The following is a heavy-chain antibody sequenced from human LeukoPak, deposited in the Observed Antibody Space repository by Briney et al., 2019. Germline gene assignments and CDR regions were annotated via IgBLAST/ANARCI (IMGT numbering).Heavy chain of an antibody. D-gene: IGHD3-10*01. CDR3: AREVEGVSRITMVEGSTYYYYYYMDV. V-gene: IGHV4-59*01. Sequence: PSETLSLTCTVSGGSISDYYWSWIRQPPGKGLEWIGFIYNGGSTDCNPSLKSRVTISVDTSKNQLTLKLSSVTAADTAVYYCAREVEGVSRITMVEGSTYYYYYYMDVWGKGTTVTVSS. J-gene: IGHJ6*03. CDR2: IYNGGST. CDR1: GGSISDYY.